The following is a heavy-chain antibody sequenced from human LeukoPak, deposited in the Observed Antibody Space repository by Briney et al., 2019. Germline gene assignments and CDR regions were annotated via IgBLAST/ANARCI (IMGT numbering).Heavy chain of an antibody. CDR2: VYMGGTT. CDR1: GFTVSTNY. Sequence: GGSLRLSCAASGFTVSTNYMNWVRQAPGKGLEGVSVVYMGGTTYYVDSVKGRFTISRDSTKNTIYLQMNNLRAEDTAVYYCARGLLRDGYTYTYSFDYWGQGALVTVSS. CDR3: ARGLLRDGYTYTYSFDY. V-gene: IGHV3-66*01. D-gene: IGHD5-18*01. J-gene: IGHJ4*02.